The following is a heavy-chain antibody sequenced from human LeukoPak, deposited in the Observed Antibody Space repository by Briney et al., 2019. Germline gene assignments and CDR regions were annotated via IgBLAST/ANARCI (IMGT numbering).Heavy chain of an antibody. CDR2: MHPGNGNT. CDR1: RYIFNPYC. D-gene: IGHD2-21*02. CDR3: AREGSYCVGGDCYSFDF. V-gene: IGHV1-2*02. Sequence: SPVDVSYKASRYIFNPYCIQRVRQAPGLRREWLGWMHPGNGNTRYAEKFQGRVTMTRDTSINTAYMDLSSLRSDDAVVYYCAREGSYCVGGDCYSFDFWGQGTLITVSS. J-gene: IGHJ4*02.